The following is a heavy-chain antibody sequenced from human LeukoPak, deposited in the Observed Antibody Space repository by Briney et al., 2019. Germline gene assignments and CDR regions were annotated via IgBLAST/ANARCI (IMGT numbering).Heavy chain of an antibody. CDR3: ARDPRYYYDSSGYYYQHAFDI. J-gene: IGHJ3*02. Sequence: GGSLRLSCAASGFTVSSNYMSCVRQAPGKGLEWVSVIYSGGSTYYADSVKGRFTISRDNSKNTLYLQMNSLRAEDTAVYYCARDPRYYYDSSGYYYQHAFDIWGQGTMVTVSS. CDR1: GFTVSSNY. D-gene: IGHD3-22*01. CDR2: IYSGGST. V-gene: IGHV3-53*01.